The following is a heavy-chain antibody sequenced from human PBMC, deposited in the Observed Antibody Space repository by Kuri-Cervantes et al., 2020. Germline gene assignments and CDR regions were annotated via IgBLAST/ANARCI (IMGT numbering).Heavy chain of an antibody. D-gene: IGHD3-16*01. CDR3: ARDGGYYGPDV. Sequence: ASVKVSCKASGYTFTGHYMRCVRQAPGQGLEWMGMIGPSGDFTSYAQKFQGRLTMTRDTSTSTDYMELSSLRYDDTAVYYCARDGGYYGPDVWGQGTTVTVSS. V-gene: IGHV1-46*01. J-gene: IGHJ6*02. CDR2: IGPSGDFT. CDR1: GYTFTGHY.